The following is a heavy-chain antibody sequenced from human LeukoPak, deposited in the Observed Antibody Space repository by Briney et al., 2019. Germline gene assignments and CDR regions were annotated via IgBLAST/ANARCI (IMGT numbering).Heavy chain of an antibody. Sequence: GGSLRLSCAASGFTFSSYAMHWVRQAPGKGLEWVAVISYDGSNKYYADSVKGRFTISRDNSKNTLYLQMNSLRAEDTAVYYCARGRVNYDILTGYYRGAFDIWGQGTMVTVSS. CDR1: GFTFSSYA. CDR3: ARGRVNYDILTGYYRGAFDI. D-gene: IGHD3-9*01. CDR2: ISYDGSNK. J-gene: IGHJ3*02. V-gene: IGHV3-30*04.